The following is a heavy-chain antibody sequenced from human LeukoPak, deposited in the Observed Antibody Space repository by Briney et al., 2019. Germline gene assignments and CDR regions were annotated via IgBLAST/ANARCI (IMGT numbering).Heavy chain of an antibody. CDR2: INHSGDT. CDR1: GGSLRGYY. J-gene: IGHJ4*02. V-gene: IGHV4-34*01. D-gene: IGHD7-27*01. CDR3: ASPTGEATR. Sequence: PSETLSLTCAAYGGSLRGYYWSWVRQPPGKGLEWIGEINHSGDTNYNPSLKSRVTMSVDTSKSQFSLKLTSVTAADTAMYYCASPTGEATRWGQGTLVTVSS.